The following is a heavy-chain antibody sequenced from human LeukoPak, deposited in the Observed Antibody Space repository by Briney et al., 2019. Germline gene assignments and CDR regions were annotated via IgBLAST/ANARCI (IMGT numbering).Heavy chain of an antibody. CDR1: GFTVSSNY. D-gene: IGHD6-19*01. V-gene: IGHV3-53*01. CDR2: IYSGGST. CDR3: ARDIAVAGRTDY. Sequence: GGSLRLSCAASGFTVSSNYMSWVRQAPGKGLEWVSVIYSGGSTYYADSVKGRFTISRDNSRNTLYLQMNSLRAEDTAVYYCARDIAVAGRTDYWGQGTLVTVSS. J-gene: IGHJ4*02.